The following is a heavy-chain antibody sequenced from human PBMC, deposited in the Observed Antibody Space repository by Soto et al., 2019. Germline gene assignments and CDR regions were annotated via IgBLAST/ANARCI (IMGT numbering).Heavy chain of an antibody. CDR1: GFTFDDYG. J-gene: IGHJ4*02. Sequence: GGSLRLSCAASGFTFDDYGMSWVRQAPGKGLEWFSGIKWNGGSTGYADSVKGRFTISRDNAKNSLYLQMNSLRSEDTALYYCARVVRLGELSLYYFDYWGQGTLVTVSS. CDR2: IKWNGGST. V-gene: IGHV3-20*04. D-gene: IGHD3-16*02. CDR3: ARVVRLGELSLYYFDY.